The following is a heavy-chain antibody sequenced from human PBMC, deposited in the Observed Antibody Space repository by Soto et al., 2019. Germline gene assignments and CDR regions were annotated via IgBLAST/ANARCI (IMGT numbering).Heavy chain of an antibody. CDR2: IIPIFGTA. V-gene: IGHV1-69*06. D-gene: IGHD1-26*01. J-gene: IGHJ5*02. CDR1: GGTFSSYA. Sequence: GPQLKVSCKASGGTFSSYAISWVRQAPGQGLEWMGGIIPIFGTANYAQKFQGRVTITADKSTSTAYMELSSLRSEDTAVYYCARGGPLFWFDPWGQGTLVTVSS. CDR3: ARGGPLFWFDP.